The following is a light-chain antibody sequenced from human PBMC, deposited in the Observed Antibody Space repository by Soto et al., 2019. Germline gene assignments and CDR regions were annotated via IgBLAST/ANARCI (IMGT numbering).Light chain of an antibody. CDR2: KAS. V-gene: IGKV1-5*03. Sequence: DIQMTQSPSTLSASVGDRVTITCRASQSISSWLAWYQQKPGKAPKLLIYKASTLESGVPSRFSGSGSGTEFALTISSLQPDDFATYYCQHYNSYPITFGQRTRREMK. CDR3: QHYNSYPIT. J-gene: IGKJ5*01. CDR1: QSISSW.